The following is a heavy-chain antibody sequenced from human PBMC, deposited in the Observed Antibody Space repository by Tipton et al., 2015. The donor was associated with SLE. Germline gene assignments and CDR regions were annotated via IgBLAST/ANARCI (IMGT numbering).Heavy chain of an antibody. J-gene: IGHJ4*02. V-gene: IGHV4-34*01. CDR2: INHSGST. Sequence: TLSLTCAVYGGSFSGYYWSWIRQPPGKGLEWIGEINHSGSTNYNPSLKSRVTISVDTSKNQFSLKLSSVTAADTAVYYCAREWGDYGFDYWGQGTLVTVSA. CDR3: AREWGDYGFDY. CDR1: GGSFSGYY. D-gene: IGHD4-17*01.